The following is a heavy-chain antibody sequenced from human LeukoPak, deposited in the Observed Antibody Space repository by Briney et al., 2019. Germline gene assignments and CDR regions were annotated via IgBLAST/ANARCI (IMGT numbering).Heavy chain of an antibody. Sequence: ASVKVSCKASGYTFTSYYMHWVRQAPGQGLEWMGIINPSGGSTSYAQKFQGRVTMTRDTSTSTVYMELSSLRSEDTAVYYCARDRFGDSSGYYYLDYWGQGTLVTVSS. V-gene: IGHV1-46*01. CDR3: ARDRFGDSSGYYYLDY. J-gene: IGHJ4*02. CDR1: GYTFTSYY. CDR2: INPSGGST. D-gene: IGHD3-22*01.